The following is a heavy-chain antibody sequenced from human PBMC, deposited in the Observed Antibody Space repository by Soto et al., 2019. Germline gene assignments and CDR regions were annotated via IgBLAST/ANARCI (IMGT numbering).Heavy chain of an antibody. J-gene: IGHJ4*02. Sequence: ASGKISSKASGHTFTSYGINWVRHAPGQRLGWMGWISAYNGTTNYAQKPQGRVTMTTDTSTSTAYTELRSLRSDYTAVYSCARGVESSRLIDYWVRGTMCAVCS. CDR2: ISAYNGTT. CDR3: ARGVESSRLIDY. CDR1: GHTFTSYG. D-gene: IGHD6-13*01. V-gene: IGHV1-18*04.